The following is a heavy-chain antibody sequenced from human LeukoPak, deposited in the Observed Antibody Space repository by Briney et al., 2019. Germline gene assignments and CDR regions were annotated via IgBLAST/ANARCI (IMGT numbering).Heavy chain of an antibody. Sequence: GGSLRLSCAASGFTFSSYAMHWVRQAPGKGLEWVAVISYDGSNKYYADSVKGRFTISRDNSKNTLYLQMNSLRAEDTAVYYCARGQRAAAENDFDYWGQGTLVTVSS. CDR1: GFTFSSYA. J-gene: IGHJ4*02. CDR3: ARGQRAAAENDFDY. D-gene: IGHD6-13*01. V-gene: IGHV3-30-3*01. CDR2: ISYDGSNK.